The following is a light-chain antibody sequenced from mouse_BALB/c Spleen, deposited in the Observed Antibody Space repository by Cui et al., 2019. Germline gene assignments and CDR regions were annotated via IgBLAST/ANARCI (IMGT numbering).Light chain of an antibody. CDR2: YTS. CDR1: QGISNY. V-gene: IGKV10-94*01. CDR3: QQYSKLPYT. Sequence: DIQMTPTTSSLSASLGDRVTISCSASQGISNYVNWYQQKPDGTVKLLIYYTSSLHSGGPSRFSGSGSGTDYSLAISNLEPEDIATYYCQQYSKLPYTFGGGTKLEIK. J-gene: IGKJ2*01.